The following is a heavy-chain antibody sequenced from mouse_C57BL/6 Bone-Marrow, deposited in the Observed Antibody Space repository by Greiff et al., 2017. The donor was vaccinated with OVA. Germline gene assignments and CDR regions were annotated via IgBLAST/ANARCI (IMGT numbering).Heavy chain of an antibody. D-gene: IGHD1-1*01. Sequence: QVQLQQSGAELARPGASVKLSCKASGYTFTSYGISWVKQRTGQGLEWIGEIYPRSGNTYYNEKFKGKATLTADKSSSTAYMELSSLTSEDSAVYYCARDGSSRRHYFDYWGQGTTLTVSS. CDR3: ARDGSSRRHYFDY. V-gene: IGHV1-81*01. CDR2: IYPRSGNT. CDR1: GYTFTSYG. J-gene: IGHJ2*01.